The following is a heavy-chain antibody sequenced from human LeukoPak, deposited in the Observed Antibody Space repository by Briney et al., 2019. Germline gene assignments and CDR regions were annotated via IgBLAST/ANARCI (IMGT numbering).Heavy chain of an antibody. CDR3: ARRGLLFLEWSEFDY. D-gene: IGHD3-3*01. CDR1: GGSISSYY. V-gene: IGHV4-59*08. J-gene: IGHJ4*02. Sequence: PSETLSLTCTVSGGSISSYYWSWIRQPPGKGLEWIGYIYYSGSTNYNPSLKSRVTISLDTSKNQFSLKLSSVTAADTAVYYCARRGLLFLEWSEFDYWGQGTLVTVSS. CDR2: IYYSGST.